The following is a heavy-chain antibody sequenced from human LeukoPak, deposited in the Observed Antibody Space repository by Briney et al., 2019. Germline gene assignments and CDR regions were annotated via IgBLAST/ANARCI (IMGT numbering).Heavy chain of an antibody. D-gene: IGHD3-22*01. CDR2: IKSKTDGVTT. Sequence: GGSLRLXCAASGFTFSNAWMSWVRQAPGKGLEWVGRIKSKTDGVTTDYAAPVKGGFTISRDDSKNTLYLQMNSLKTEDTAVYYCTTDPYYYDSSGYYYARYYFDYWGQGTLVTVSS. V-gene: IGHV3-15*01. CDR1: GFTFSNAW. J-gene: IGHJ4*02. CDR3: TTDPYYYDSSGYYYARYYFDY.